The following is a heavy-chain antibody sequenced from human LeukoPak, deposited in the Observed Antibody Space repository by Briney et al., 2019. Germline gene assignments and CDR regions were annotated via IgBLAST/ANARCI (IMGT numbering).Heavy chain of an antibody. CDR3: ANENYYDSSGFPDH. CDR1: GFTLSTYG. D-gene: IGHD3-22*01. J-gene: IGHJ4*02. V-gene: IGHV3-33*06. CDR2: IWYDGSNK. Sequence: GGSLRLSCAASGFTLSTYGMHWVRQAPGKGLEWVAVIWYDGSNKNYADSVKGRFTISRDNSKNTLYLQMNSLRAEDTAVYYCANENYYDSSGFPDHWGQGTLVTVSS.